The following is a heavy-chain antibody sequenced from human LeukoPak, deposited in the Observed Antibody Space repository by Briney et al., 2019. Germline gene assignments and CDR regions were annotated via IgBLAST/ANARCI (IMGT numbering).Heavy chain of an antibody. V-gene: IGHV4-61*05. CDR1: GGSISSSSYY. CDR3: ARVKTSGGLHCSSTSCYFRHAFDI. Sequence: SETLSLTCTVSGGSISSSSYYWGWIRQPPGKGLEWIGYIYYSGSTNYNPSLKSRVTISVDTSKNQFSLKLSSVTAADTAVYYCARVKTSGGLHCSSTSCYFRHAFDIWGQGTMVTVSS. J-gene: IGHJ3*02. CDR2: IYYSGST. D-gene: IGHD2-2*01.